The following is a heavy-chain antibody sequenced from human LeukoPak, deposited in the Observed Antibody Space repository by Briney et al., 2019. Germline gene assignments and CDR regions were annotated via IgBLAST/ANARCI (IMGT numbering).Heavy chain of an antibody. D-gene: IGHD2-15*01. V-gene: IGHV3-30*02. CDR3: ARDGTYSHFDY. CDR2: IRYDGSKV. Sequence: GGSLRPSCAASGFTFRNYGMHWVRQAPGEGLQWAAFIRYDGSKVYSADSVKGRFTISRDNSKNTLDLQMNSLRAEDTAVYYCARDGTYSHFDYWGQGTLVTVSS. J-gene: IGHJ4*02. CDR1: GFTFRNYG.